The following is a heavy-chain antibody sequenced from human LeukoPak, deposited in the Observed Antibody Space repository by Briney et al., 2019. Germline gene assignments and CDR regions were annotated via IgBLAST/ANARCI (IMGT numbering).Heavy chain of an antibody. J-gene: IGHJ5*02. V-gene: IGHV3-48*01. CDR3: AKRGEGVSNTWYMNNWFDP. D-gene: IGHD6-13*01. CDR1: GFTFSSYS. CDR2: ISSSSSTI. Sequence: PGGSLRLSCAASGFTFSSYSMNWVRQAPGKGLEWVSYISSSSSTIYYADSVKGRFTISRDNAKNSLYLQMNSLRAEDTAVYYCAKRGEGVSNTWYMNNWFDPWGQGTLVTVSS.